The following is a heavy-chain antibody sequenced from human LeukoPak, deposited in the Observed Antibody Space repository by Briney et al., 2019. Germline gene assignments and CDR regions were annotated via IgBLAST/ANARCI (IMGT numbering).Heavy chain of an antibody. CDR1: GGTFSSYA. Sequence: SVKVSCKASGGTFSSYAISWVRQAPGQGLEWMGGIIPIFGTANYAQKFQGRVTITADESTSTGYMELSSLRSEDTAVYYCAGAIRYFDWLPYYYYGMDVWGQGTTVTVSS. CDR2: IIPIFGTA. V-gene: IGHV1-69*13. CDR3: AGAIRYFDWLPYYYYGMDV. J-gene: IGHJ6*02. D-gene: IGHD3-9*01.